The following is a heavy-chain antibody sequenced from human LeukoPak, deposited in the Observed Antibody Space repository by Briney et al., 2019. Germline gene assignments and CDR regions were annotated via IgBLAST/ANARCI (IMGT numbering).Heavy chain of an antibody. D-gene: IGHD5-18*01. CDR2: IPILGIA. J-gene: IGHJ4*02. V-gene: IGHV1-69*04. CDR3: AREDTAMAHIHYFDY. Sequence: IPILGIANYAQKFQGRVTITADKSTSTAYMELSSLRSEDTAVYYCAREDTAMAHIHYFDYWGQGTLVTVSS.